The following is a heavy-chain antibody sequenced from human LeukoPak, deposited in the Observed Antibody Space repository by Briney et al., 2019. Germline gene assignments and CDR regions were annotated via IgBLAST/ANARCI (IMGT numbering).Heavy chain of an antibody. D-gene: IGHD3-10*01. J-gene: IGHJ4*02. CDR1: GFTFSSYG. CDR2: IWNDGRNK. CDR3: ASGSGRSPPDFDY. V-gene: IGHV3-33*01. Sequence: PGGSLRLSCAASGFTFSSYGTHWVRRAPGKGLDWVAVIWNDGRNKYYADSVKGRFTISRDNSKNTLYLQMNSLRAEDTSVYYCASGSGRSPPDFDYWGQGTLVTVSS.